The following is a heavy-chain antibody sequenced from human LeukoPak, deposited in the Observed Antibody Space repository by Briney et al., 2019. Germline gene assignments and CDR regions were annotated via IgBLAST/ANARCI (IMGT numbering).Heavy chain of an antibody. D-gene: IGHD2-2*01. CDR3: ARTQHCSSTSCPHGLDS. Sequence: SETLSLTCTVSGGSISSGSYYWSWIRQPAGKGPEWIGRIHSSGSTNYNPSFRSRVTISVDTSKNQFSLNLSSVTAADTAVYYCARTQHCSSTSCPHGLDSWGQGTLVTVSS. J-gene: IGHJ4*02. V-gene: IGHV4-61*02. CDR2: IHSSGST. CDR1: GGSISSGSYY.